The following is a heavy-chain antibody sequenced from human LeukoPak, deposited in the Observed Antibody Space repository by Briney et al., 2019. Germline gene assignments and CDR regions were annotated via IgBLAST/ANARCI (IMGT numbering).Heavy chain of an antibody. Sequence: GGSLRLSCAASRFTFSSYSMNWVRQAPGKGLEWVSSISSSGSYIYYADSVKGRFTISRDNAKNSLYLQMNSLRAEDTAVYYCARASLYDNSAYYLDYWGQGTLVTVSS. J-gene: IGHJ4*02. D-gene: IGHD3-22*01. CDR1: RFTFSSYS. V-gene: IGHV3-21*01. CDR2: ISSSGSYI. CDR3: ARASLYDNSAYYLDY.